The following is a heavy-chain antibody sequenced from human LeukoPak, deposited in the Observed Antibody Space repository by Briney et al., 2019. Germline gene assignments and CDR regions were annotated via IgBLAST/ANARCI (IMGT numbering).Heavy chain of an antibody. D-gene: IGHD5/OR15-5a*01. CDR3: ARDSLGMSTLDS. V-gene: IGHV3-53*01. J-gene: IGHJ4*02. CDR1: GFTFTSYS. Sequence: GGSLRLSCAASGFTFTSYSMNRVRQAPGKGLEWVSVIYSGGSTYYADSVKGRFTISRDSSKNTLYLQMNSLRAEDTAVYYCARDSLGMSTLDSWGQGTLVTVSS. CDR2: IYSGGST.